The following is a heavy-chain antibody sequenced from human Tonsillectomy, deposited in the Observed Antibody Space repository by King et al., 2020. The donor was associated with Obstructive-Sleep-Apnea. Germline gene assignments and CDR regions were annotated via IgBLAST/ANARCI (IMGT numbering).Heavy chain of an antibody. CDR2: IFYSGGT. CDR1: GGSMSHYF. V-gene: IGHV4-59*08. D-gene: IGHD1-26*01. Sequence: QLQESGPGLVKPSETLSLTCSVSGGSMSHYFWTWIRLPPGKGLEWIGYIFYSGGTYYNPSLKSRITISVDTSKNQFSLKLSSVTAADTAVYFCARLIPDPRVVGATTFAFDIWGQGTMVTVSS. CDR3: ARLIPDPRVVGATTFAFDI. J-gene: IGHJ3*02.